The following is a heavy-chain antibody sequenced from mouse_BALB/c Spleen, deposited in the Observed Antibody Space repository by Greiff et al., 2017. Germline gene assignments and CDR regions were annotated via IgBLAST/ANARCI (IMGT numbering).Heavy chain of an antibody. CDR3: ARRGLGSFSY. CDR2: ISSGGSYT. Sequence: DVKLVESGGDLVKPGGSLKLSCAASGFTFSSYGMSWVRQTPDKRLEWVATISSGGSYTYYPDSVKGRFTISRDNAKNTLYLQMSSLKSEDTAMYYCARRGLGSFSYWGQGTSVTVSS. V-gene: IGHV5-6*02. CDR1: GFTFSSYG. J-gene: IGHJ4*01. D-gene: IGHD4-1*01.